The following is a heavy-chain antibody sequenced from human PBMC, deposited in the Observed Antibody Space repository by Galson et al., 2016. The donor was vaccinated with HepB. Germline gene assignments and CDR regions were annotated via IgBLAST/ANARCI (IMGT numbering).Heavy chain of an antibody. J-gene: IGHJ6*03. CDR1: GFTFSSYS. CDR2: ISSSSSTI. Sequence: SLRLSCAASGFTFSSYSMNWVRQAPGKGLEWVSYISSSSSTIYYADSVKGRFTISRDNAQNSLYLQINSLRAEDTAVYYCASDTLVVSRGVIFYMDGWGKGTTVTVAS. CDR3: ASDTLVVSRGVIFYMDG. V-gene: IGHV3-48*01. D-gene: IGHD3-10*01.